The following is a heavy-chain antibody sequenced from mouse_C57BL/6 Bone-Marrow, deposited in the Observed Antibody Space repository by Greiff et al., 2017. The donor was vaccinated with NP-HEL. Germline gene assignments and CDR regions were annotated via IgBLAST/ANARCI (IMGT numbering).Heavy chain of an antibody. CDR2: IDPETGGT. J-gene: IGHJ4*01. CDR1: GYTFTDYE. V-gene: IGHV1-15*01. CDR3: TRGTTVVAPCAMDD. Sequence: VQLQQSGAELVRPGASVTLSCKASGYTFTDYEMHWVKQTPVHGLEWIGAIDPETGGTAYNQKFKGKAILTADKSSSTAYMELRSLTSEDSAVYYCTRGTTVVAPCAMDDWGQGTSVTVSS. D-gene: IGHD1-1*01.